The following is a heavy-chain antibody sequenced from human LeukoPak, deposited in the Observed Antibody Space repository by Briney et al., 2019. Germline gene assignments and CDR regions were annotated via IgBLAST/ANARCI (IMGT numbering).Heavy chain of an antibody. CDR2: INHSGST. J-gene: IGHJ4*02. CDR3: ARDLTGDSFDY. D-gene: IGHD3-9*01. Sequence: PSETLSLTCAVYGVSFSGYYWSWTRQPPGKGLEWIGEINHSGSTNYNPSLKSRVTISVDTSKNQFSLKLSSVTAADTAVYYCARDLTGDSFDYWGQGTLVTVSS. V-gene: IGHV4-34*01. CDR1: GVSFSGYY.